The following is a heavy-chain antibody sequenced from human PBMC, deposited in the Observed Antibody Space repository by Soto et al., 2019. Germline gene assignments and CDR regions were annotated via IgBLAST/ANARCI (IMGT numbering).Heavy chain of an antibody. Sequence: QVQLQESGPGLVKPSETLSLTCSVSGDSLTSYYWPWVRQPPGKGLEWIGYIYYTGKTNYNPSLKSRVTISMDLSKNQCSLELRSLTAADTAVYYCARIILTGYYGLEPWGQGTLVIVSA. V-gene: IGHV4-59*01. D-gene: IGHD3-9*01. CDR2: IYYTGKT. J-gene: IGHJ5*02. CDR1: GDSLTSYY. CDR3: ARIILTGYYGLEP.